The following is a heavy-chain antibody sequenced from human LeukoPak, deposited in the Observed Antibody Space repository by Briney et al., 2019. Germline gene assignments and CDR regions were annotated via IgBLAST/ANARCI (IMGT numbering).Heavy chain of an antibody. Sequence: SETLSLTCAVATYFISSGHFWSWSRRPPGKGREGIGTIYDSGSTYYNPSLKRRVTMSGDTSKNKFFLTLDSVTAVDTAVYYCARKSGYSSGWTWFDPWGQGTLVTVSS. J-gene: IGHJ5*02. CDR1: TYFISSGHF. V-gene: IGHV4-38-2*01. D-gene: IGHD6-19*01. CDR2: IYDSGST. CDR3: ARKSGYSSGWTWFDP.